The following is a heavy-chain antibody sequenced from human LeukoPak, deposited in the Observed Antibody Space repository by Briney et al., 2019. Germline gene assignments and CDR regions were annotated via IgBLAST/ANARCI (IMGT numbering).Heavy chain of an antibody. Sequence: GGSLRLSCAASGFTFSSYSMHWVRQAPGKGLGWVSYISISSTSIYYADSVKGRFTISRDNAKNSLYLQMNSLRDEDTAVYYCVRDGTWYDYWGQGTLVTVSS. D-gene: IGHD1-26*01. CDR3: VRDGTWYDY. V-gene: IGHV3-48*02. J-gene: IGHJ4*02. CDR1: GFTFSSYS. CDR2: ISISSTSI.